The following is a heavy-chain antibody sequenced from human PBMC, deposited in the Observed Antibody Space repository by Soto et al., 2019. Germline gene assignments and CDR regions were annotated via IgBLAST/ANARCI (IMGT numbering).Heavy chain of an antibody. Sequence: GGSLRLSCAASGFTFSDYYMSWIRQAPGKGLEWVSYISSSSSYTNYADSVKGRFTISRDNAKNSLYLQMNRLRAEDTAVYYCGGGYCSSTSCYTSSFGMDVWGQGTTVTVSS. D-gene: IGHD2-2*02. CDR2: ISSSSSYT. CDR3: GGGYCSSTSCYTSSFGMDV. J-gene: IGHJ6*02. V-gene: IGHV3-11*06. CDR1: GFTFSDYY.